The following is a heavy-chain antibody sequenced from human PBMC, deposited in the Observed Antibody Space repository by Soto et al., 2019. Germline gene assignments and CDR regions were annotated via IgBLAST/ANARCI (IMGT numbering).Heavy chain of an antibody. CDR2: ISGSGGST. D-gene: IGHD6-13*01. CDR3: AKYQSIAAAGTYYYYYMDV. Sequence: EVQLLESGGGLVQPGGSLRLSCAASGFTFSSYAMSWVRQAPGKGLEWVSAISGSGGSTYYADSVKGRFTISRDNSKNTLYLQMNSLRAEDTAVYYCAKYQSIAAAGTYYYYYMDVWGKGTTVTVSS. CDR1: GFTFSSYA. J-gene: IGHJ6*03. V-gene: IGHV3-23*01.